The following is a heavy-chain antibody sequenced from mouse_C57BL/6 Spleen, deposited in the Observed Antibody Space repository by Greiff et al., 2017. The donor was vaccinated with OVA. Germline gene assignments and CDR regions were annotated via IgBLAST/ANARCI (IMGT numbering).Heavy chain of an antibody. V-gene: IGHV1-50*01. Sequence: QVQLQQPGAELVKPGASVKLSCKASGYTFTSYWMQWVKQRPGQGLEWIGEIDPSDSYTNYNQKFKGKATLTVDTSSSTAYMQLSSLTSEDSAVDYCARRAKGGWGKGTTLTVSS. J-gene: IGHJ2*01. CDR3: ARRAKGG. CDR2: IDPSDSYT. CDR1: GYTFTSYW.